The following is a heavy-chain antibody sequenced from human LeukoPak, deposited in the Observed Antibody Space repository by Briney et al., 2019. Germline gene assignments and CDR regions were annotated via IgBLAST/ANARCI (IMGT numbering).Heavy chain of an antibody. J-gene: IGHJ4*02. CDR1: GFTFPSTT. D-gene: IGHD6-13*01. Sequence: PGGSLRLSCVASGFTFPSTTMGWVRQAPGRGLEWVSSITAIDGRTYYADSVRGRFTISRDNSKNTVYLQLNSLRAGDTAIYYCTKDRRGPAAGTWYFDSWGQGTLVTVSS. V-gene: IGHV3-23*01. CDR3: TKDRRGPAAGTWYFDS. CDR2: ITAIDGRT.